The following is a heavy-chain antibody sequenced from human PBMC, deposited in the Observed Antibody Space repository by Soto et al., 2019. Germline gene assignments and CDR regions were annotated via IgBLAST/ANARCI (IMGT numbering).Heavy chain of an antibody. Sequence: EVQLLESGGGLVQPGGSLTLSCAASGFTFTNYAMTWVRQAPGRGLEWISLISGSGGSTYYADSVKGRFTISRDNSKNTLHLQMNSLTAEDTAVYYCAKREGYGSVDYWGQGTLVTVSS. V-gene: IGHV3-23*01. J-gene: IGHJ4*02. CDR3: AKREGYGSVDY. CDR2: ISGSGGST. D-gene: IGHD1-1*01. CDR1: GFTFTNYA.